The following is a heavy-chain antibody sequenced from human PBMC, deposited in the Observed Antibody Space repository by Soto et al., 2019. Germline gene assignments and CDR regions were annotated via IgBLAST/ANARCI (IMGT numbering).Heavy chain of an antibody. Sequence: GGFLRLSCAASGFTFISSAMNWVRQAPEKGLEWVSAISGDGTTYYADSVRGRFTISRDNSKNTLYLQMNSLRAEDTALYYCAKQSGGYADAVDYYFDSWGQGIMVTVSS. CDR1: GFTFISSA. CDR2: ISGDGTT. J-gene: IGHJ4*02. V-gene: IGHV3-23*01. CDR3: AKQSGGYADAVDYYFDS. D-gene: IGHD5-12*01.